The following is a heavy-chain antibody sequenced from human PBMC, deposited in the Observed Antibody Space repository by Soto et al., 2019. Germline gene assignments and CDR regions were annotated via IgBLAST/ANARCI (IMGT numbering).Heavy chain of an antibody. D-gene: IGHD1-26*01. Sequence: SETLSLTCAVSGGSISSSNWWSWVRQPPGKGLEWIGEIYHSGSTNYNPSLKSRVTISVDKSKNQFSLKLSSVTAADTAVYYCARDYKWELRGAFDIWGQGTMVTVS. J-gene: IGHJ3*02. V-gene: IGHV4-4*02. CDR3: ARDYKWELRGAFDI. CDR1: GGSISSSNW. CDR2: IYHSGST.